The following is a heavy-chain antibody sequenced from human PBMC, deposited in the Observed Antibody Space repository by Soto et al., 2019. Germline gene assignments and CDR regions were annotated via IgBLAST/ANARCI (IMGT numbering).Heavy chain of an antibody. Sequence: EVQLLESGGGLVQPGGSLRLSCAASGFTFSIYAVSWVRQAPGKGLEWVSAITGSGDTYYADSVKGRFTISRDNSKNTLYLQMTGLRAEDTAVYYCAKRKPYYFDYWGQGTLLTVSS. J-gene: IGHJ4*02. CDR3: AKRKPYYFDY. CDR2: ITGSGDT. CDR1: GFTFSIYA. V-gene: IGHV3-23*01.